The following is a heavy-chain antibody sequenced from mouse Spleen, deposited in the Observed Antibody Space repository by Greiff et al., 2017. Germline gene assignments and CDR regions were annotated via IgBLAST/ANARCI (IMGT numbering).Heavy chain of an antibody. CDR1: GYTFTSYW. J-gene: IGHJ2*01. V-gene: IGHV1-64*01. CDR2: IHPNSGSP. Sequence: QVQLQQPGAELVKPGASVKLSCKASGYTFTSYWMHWVKQRPGQGLEWIGMIHPNSGSPNYNEKFKSKATLTVDKSSSTDYMQLSSLTSEDSAVYYCAGWLGLRPIFDYWGQGTTLTVSS. D-gene: IGHD3-1*01. CDR3: AGWLGLRPIFDY.